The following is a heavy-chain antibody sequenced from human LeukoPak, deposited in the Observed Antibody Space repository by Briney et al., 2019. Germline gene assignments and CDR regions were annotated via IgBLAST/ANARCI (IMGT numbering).Heavy chain of an antibody. CDR1: GITLSNYG. CDR2: ISDSGGRT. Sequence: GGSLRLSCAVSGITLSNYGMSWVRQAPGKGLEWVAGISDSGGRTNYADSVKGRFTISRDNPKNTLYLQMNSLRAEDTAVYFCAKRGVVIRVILVGFHKEAYYFDSWGQGALVTVSS. D-gene: IGHD3-22*01. CDR3: AKRGVVIRVILVGFHKEAYYFDS. V-gene: IGHV3-23*01. J-gene: IGHJ4*02.